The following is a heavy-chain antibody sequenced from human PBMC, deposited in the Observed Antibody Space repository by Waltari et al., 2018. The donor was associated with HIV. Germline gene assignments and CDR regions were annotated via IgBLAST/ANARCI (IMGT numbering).Heavy chain of an antibody. V-gene: IGHV4-39*01. CDR1: GGSIRSSSYY. CDR2: IYYSGSN. J-gene: IGHJ4*02. Sequence: QLQLQESGPGLVKPSETLSLTCTVSGGSIRSSSYYWGWIRQPPGKGLEGIGRIYYSGSNYYNPSLKSRVTISVDTSKNQFSLKLSSVTAADTAVYYCARLRGSVAGLPGGFYFDYWGQGTLVTVSS. CDR3: ARLRGSVAGLPGGFYFDY. D-gene: IGHD6-19*01.